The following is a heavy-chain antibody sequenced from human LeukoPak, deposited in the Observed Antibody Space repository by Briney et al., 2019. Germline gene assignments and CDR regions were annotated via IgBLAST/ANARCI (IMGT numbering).Heavy chain of an antibody. J-gene: IGHJ4*02. D-gene: IGHD3-22*01. CDR3: ARGIHNSGHYET. Sequence: ASMKVSCKASGHTFTAYYIHWVRQAPGQGLEWMGWINPNSGGTNYAQKFQGRVTMTRDTSINTGYMELSRLTSDDTAVYYCARGIHNSGHYETWGQGTLVTVSS. V-gene: IGHV1-2*02. CDR1: GHTFTAYY. CDR2: INPNSGGT.